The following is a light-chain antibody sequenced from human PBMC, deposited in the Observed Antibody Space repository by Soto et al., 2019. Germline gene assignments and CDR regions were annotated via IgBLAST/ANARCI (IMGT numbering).Light chain of an antibody. CDR3: QHRFNWPWT. CDR2: WAS. Sequence: DIQMTQSPSTLSASVGDRVTITCRASQSISSWLAWYQQKPGKAPKLLIYWASIRESGVPDRFSGSGSGTDFTLTISSLEPEDFAVYYCQHRFNWPWTFGQGTKVDIK. J-gene: IGKJ1*01. V-gene: IGKV1-5*03. CDR1: QSISSW.